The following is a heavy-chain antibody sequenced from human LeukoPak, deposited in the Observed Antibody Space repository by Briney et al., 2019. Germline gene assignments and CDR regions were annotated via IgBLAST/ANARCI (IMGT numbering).Heavy chain of an antibody. D-gene: IGHD5-24*01. J-gene: IGHJ6*03. Sequence: ASVKVSSKASGGTFISYAISWVRQAPGQGLEWMGRIIPIFGTANYAQKFQGRVTITTDESTSTAYMELSSMRSEDTAVYYCASCTRRDGYKRWYYYYIDVWGKGTTVTVSS. CDR1: GGTFISYA. CDR3: ASCTRRDGYKRWYYYYIDV. V-gene: IGHV1-69*05. CDR2: IIPIFGTA.